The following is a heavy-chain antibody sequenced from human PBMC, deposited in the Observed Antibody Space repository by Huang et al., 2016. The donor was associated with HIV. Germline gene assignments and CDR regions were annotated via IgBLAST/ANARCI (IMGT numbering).Heavy chain of an antibody. V-gene: IGHV3-23*01. Sequence: EVQLLESGGGLVQPGGSLRLSCAASGFAFSNNAMSWVRQAPGKGLGVVSGIVGSGGSTYSADSVKVRFTISRENSKTTLYLQMNSLTAEDTAVYFCAKYVHESRGHYIQAFDHWGQGTLVTVSS. J-gene: IGHJ4*02. D-gene: IGHD3-22*01. CDR1: GFAFSNNA. CDR3: AKYVHESRGHYIQAFDH. CDR2: IVGSGGST.